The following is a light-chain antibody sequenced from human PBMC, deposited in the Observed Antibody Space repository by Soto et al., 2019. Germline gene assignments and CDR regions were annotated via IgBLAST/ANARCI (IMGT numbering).Light chain of an antibody. CDR3: QQYDTSPIT. J-gene: IGKJ5*01. Sequence: EIVLTQSPGPLSLSPGEKETLSFRASQSVGSAYLAWYQQRPGQAPRLLIYGGSSRATGIPDRFSGRGSGTDFSLTISRLEPEDFALYYCQQYDTSPITFGQGTRLEIK. CDR2: GGS. V-gene: IGKV3-20*01. CDR1: QSVGSAY.